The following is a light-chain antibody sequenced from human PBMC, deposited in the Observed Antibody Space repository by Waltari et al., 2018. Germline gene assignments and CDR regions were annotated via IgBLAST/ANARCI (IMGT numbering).Light chain of an antibody. CDR1: SYNIGRSH. CDR2: RDN. Sequence: QSVLPQPPSVSGTPGQRVTIPCSGSSYNIGRSHVHWYQQFQGTAPKLLIYRDNQRPSGVPDRFSGSRSGTSASLAIGALRSVDEADYYCAVWDDILTAWVFGGGTKLTVL. V-gene: IGLV1-47*01. J-gene: IGLJ3*02. CDR3: AVWDDILTAWV.